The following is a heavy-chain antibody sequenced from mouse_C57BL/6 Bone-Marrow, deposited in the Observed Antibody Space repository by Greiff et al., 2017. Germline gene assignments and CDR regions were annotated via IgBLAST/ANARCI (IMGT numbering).Heavy chain of an antibody. CDR1: GFTFSSYA. V-gene: IGHV5-4*01. CDR2: ISDGGSYT. Sequence: EVKVVESGGGLVKPGGSLKLSCAASGFTFSSYAISWVRQTPEKRLEWVATISDGGSYTYYPDNVKGRFTISRDNAKNNLYLQMSHLKSEDTAMYYCARDDDYYFDYWGQGTTLTVSS. D-gene: IGHD2-4*01. J-gene: IGHJ2*01. CDR3: ARDDDYYFDY.